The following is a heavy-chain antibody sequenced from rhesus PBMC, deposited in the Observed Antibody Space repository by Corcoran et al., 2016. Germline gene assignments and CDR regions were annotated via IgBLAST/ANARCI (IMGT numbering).Heavy chain of an antibody. Sequence: QLQLQESGPGLVKPSETLSVTCAVSGGSISSSYWSWIRQAPGKGLEWIGYIYGSGSRPDSSPSLKRRVTRSVDTSKNQLSLKLRSVTAADTAVYYCASDHRYSGSFDYWGQGVLVTVSS. CDR2: IYGSGSRP. J-gene: IGHJ4*01. V-gene: IGHV4-169*02. D-gene: IGHD6-25*01. CDR3: ASDHRYSGSFDY. CDR1: GGSISSSY.